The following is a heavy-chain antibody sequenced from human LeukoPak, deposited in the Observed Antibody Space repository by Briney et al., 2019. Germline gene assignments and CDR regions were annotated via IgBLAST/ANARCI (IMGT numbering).Heavy chain of an antibody. CDR3: ARRYCSSTSCVNWFDS. J-gene: IGHJ5*01. V-gene: IGHV3-74*01. CDR2: INGDGSST. Sequence: PGGSLRLSCAASGFTFSSYWMHWVRQAPGKGLMWASRINGDGSSTSYADSVKGRFTISRDNAKNTLYLQMNSLRADDTAVYYCARRYCSSTSCVNWFDSWGQGTLVTVSS. D-gene: IGHD2-2*01. CDR1: GFTFSSYW.